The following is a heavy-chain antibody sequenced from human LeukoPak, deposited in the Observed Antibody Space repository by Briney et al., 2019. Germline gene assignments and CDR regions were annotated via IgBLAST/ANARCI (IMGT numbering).Heavy chain of an antibody. D-gene: IGHD3-10*01. CDR1: GFTFSSYV. Sequence: GGSLRLSCAASGFTFSSYVMSWVRQAPGKGLDWVSTISGSGGSTYYADSVKGRFTISRDNSKNTLYLQMNSLRAEDTAMYYCAKGSSAGRPYYFDYWGQGTLVTVSS. CDR2: ISGSGGST. CDR3: AKGSSAGRPYYFDY. J-gene: IGHJ4*02. V-gene: IGHV3-23*01.